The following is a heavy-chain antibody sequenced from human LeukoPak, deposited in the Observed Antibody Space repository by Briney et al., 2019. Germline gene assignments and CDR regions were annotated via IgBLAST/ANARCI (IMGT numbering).Heavy chain of an antibody. D-gene: IGHD6-13*01. CDR3: TREAAAGIDY. CDR2: IKQDGSEK. CDR1: GFTFSTYW. J-gene: IGHJ4*02. Sequence: AGGSLRLSCAASGFTFSTYWMSWVRQAPGKGLEWVANIKQDGSEKYYLASVKGRFTISRDNAKNSLYLQMNSLRAEDTAVYFCTREAAAGIDYWGQGTLVTVSS. V-gene: IGHV3-7*01.